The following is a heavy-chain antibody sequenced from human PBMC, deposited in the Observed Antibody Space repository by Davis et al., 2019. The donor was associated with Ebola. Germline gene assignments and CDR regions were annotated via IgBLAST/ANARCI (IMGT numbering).Heavy chain of an antibody. CDR2: INWNGGST. J-gene: IGHJ6*03. CDR1: GFTFDDYG. D-gene: IGHD3-3*01. CDR3: ARVGYYDFWSGYYYYYYYMDV. Sequence: PGGSLRLSCAASGFTFDDYGMSWVRQAPGKGLEWVSGINWNGGSTGYADSVKGRFTISRDNAKNSLYLQMNSLRAEDTALYYCARVGYYDFWSGYYYYYYYMDVWGKGTTVTVSS. V-gene: IGHV3-20*04.